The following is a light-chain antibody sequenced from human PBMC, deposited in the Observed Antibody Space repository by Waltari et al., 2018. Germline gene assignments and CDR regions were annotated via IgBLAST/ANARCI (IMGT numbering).Light chain of an antibody. CDR1: TGAVTSGHF. J-gene: IGLJ2*01. V-gene: IGLV7-46*01. CDR2: DAS. CDR3: LLSFSGADVV. Sequence: QAVVTQEPSLTVSPGGTVTLTSGSNTGAVTSGHFPYWFQQKPGQAPVTLIYDASNRHSWTPARFSGSLLGGKAALTLSGAQPEDEADYYCLLSFSGADVVFGGGTKLTVL.